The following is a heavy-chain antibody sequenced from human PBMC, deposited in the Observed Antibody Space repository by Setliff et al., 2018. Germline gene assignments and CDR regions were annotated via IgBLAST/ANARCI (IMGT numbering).Heavy chain of an antibody. CDR3: ARFGGSCSSSSCYASDL. V-gene: IGHV1-46*01. D-gene: IGHD2-2*01. Sequence: ASVMVSCKSSGYTFTDFFIHWVRQAPGQGLEWMAMIITSTGKTSYAQKFQGRVTVTTDTYTGTGYMELRSLRSDDTAMYFCARFGGSCSSSSCYASDLWGQGTMVTVSS. CDR1: GYTFTDFF. CDR2: IITSTGKT. J-gene: IGHJ3*01.